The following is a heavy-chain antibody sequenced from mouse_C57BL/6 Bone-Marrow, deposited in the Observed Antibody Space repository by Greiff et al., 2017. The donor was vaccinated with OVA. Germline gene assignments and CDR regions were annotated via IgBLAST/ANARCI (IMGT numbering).Heavy chain of an antibody. J-gene: IGHJ2*01. CDR3: WRELGYGYDEDFDY. V-gene: IGHV8-2*01. CDR2: WHNDHY. Sequence: VTLNVSGPGILQPSQTLRLSCPFSLLSLRTSGMGFSLLRKPSCPALAWLASIWHNDHYYNPSLKRRLTLSKEPSNYQVFLKLTSVDTAYSATYYGAWRELGYGYDEDFDYWGQGTTLTVSS. CDR1: LSLRTSGMGF. D-gene: IGHD2-2*01.